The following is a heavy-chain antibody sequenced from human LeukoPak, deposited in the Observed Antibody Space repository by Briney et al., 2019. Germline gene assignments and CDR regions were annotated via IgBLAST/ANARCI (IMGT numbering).Heavy chain of an antibody. V-gene: IGHV4-4*09. CDR3: ARAGRGTTGTTVDY. CDR2: IYTSGST. J-gene: IGHJ4*02. CDR1: GGSISSYY. Sequence: PTETLSLTCTVSGGSISSYYWSWIRQPPGKGLEWIGYIYTSGSTNYNPSLKSRVTISVDTSKNQFSLKLSSVTAADTAVYYCARAGRGTTGTTVDYWGQGTLVTVSS. D-gene: IGHD1-1*01.